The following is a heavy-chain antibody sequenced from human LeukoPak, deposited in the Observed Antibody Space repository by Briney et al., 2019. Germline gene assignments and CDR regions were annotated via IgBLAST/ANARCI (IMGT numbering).Heavy chain of an antibody. Sequence: GGSLRLSCAASGFTFSSYAMSWVRQAPGKGLEWVSAISGSGGSIYYADSVKGRFTISRDNSKNTLYLQMNSLRAEDTAVYYCAKGSADFWSGYYGMDVWGKGTTVTVSS. CDR1: GFTFSSYA. D-gene: IGHD3-3*01. V-gene: IGHV3-23*01. CDR3: AKGSADFWSGYYGMDV. CDR2: ISGSGGSI. J-gene: IGHJ6*03.